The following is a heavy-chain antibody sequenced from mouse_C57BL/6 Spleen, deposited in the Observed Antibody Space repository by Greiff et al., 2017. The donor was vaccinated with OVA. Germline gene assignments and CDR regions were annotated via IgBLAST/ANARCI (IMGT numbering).Heavy chain of an antibody. CDR1: GYAFSSYW. J-gene: IGHJ3*01. CDR2: IYPGDGDT. Sequence: VKLQESGPELVKPGASVKISCKASGYAFSSYWMNWVKQRPGQGLEWIGRIYPGDGDTNYNGKFKGKATLTADKSSSTAYMQLSSLTSEDSAVYFCARRMAAAAGFAYWGQGTLVTVSA. CDR3: ARRMAAAAGFAY. V-gene: IGHV1-82*01. D-gene: IGHD2-3*01.